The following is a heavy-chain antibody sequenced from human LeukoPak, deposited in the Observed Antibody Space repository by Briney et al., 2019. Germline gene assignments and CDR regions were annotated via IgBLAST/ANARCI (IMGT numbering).Heavy chain of an antibody. V-gene: IGHV1-46*01. D-gene: IGHD5-12*01. J-gene: IGHJ3*02. CDR3: ARGLGYHDRDAFDI. Sequence: ASVKVSCKASGYTFTFFYIHGVRQAPGQGLEWMGIINPSDSSTSYAQKFQGRVTMTRDMSTSTVYMELSSLRSEDTAVYYCARGLGYHDRDAFDIWGQGTMVTVSS. CDR2: INPSDSST. CDR1: GYTFTFFY.